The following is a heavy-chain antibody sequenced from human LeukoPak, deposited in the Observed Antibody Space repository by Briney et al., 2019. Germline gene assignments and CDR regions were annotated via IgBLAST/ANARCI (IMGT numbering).Heavy chain of an antibody. V-gene: IGHV4-61*02. CDR2: IYTSGST. D-gene: IGHD3-10*01. CDR1: GGSISSGSYY. Sequence: KASETLSLTCTVSGGSISSGSYYWNWIRQPAGKGLEWIGRIYTSGSTNYNPSFKSRVTISVDTSKNQFSLKLSSVTAADTAVYYCAREGLNMVRGVIPKEAWGWFDPWGQGTLVTVSS. CDR3: AREGLNMVRGVIPKEAWGWFDP. J-gene: IGHJ5*02.